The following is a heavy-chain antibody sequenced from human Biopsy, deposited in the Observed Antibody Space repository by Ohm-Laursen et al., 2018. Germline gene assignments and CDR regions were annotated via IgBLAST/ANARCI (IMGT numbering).Heavy chain of an antibody. J-gene: IGHJ3*02. CDR1: GFTFSTYG. Sequence: SLRLSCSASGFTFSTYGLNWVRQAPGRGLECVASITHAGFVYYEDSLKGRFTISRDNAKNSLFLQMNSLRDEDTALYYCAKISCGGDCYPHAFDIWGQGTMVTVSS. CDR2: ITHAGFV. V-gene: IGHV3-21*01. D-gene: IGHD2-21*02. CDR3: AKISCGGDCYPHAFDI.